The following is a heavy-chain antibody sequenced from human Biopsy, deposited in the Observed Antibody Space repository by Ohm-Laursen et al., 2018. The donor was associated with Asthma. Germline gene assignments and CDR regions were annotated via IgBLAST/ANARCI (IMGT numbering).Heavy chain of an antibody. V-gene: IGHV1-69*13. CDR3: ARGYSGSDRIVYYYSGLEV. Sequence: SVNASCKASGDSFSNYAISWVRQAPGQGIEWLGGIIPVLGTPDHAQMFEGRVTITADESTSTAYMELSSLSSEDTAVYYCARGYSGSDRIVYYYSGLEVWGQGTTVTVSS. CDR1: GDSFSNYA. J-gene: IGHJ6*02. D-gene: IGHD5-12*01. CDR2: IIPVLGTP.